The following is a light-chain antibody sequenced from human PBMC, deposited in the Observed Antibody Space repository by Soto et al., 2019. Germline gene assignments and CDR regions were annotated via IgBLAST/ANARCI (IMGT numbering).Light chain of an antibody. CDR1: QDIGSW. V-gene: IGKV1-12*01. CDR3: QQANSFSIT. CDR2: AAS. Sequence: DIQMTQSPSSVSASVGDRVTITCRASQDIGSWLAWYQQKPGKAPKLLIYAASSLPSGVPSRFSGGGSGTDFTLTISSLQPEDFATYYCQQANSFSITFGQGTRLEIK. J-gene: IGKJ5*01.